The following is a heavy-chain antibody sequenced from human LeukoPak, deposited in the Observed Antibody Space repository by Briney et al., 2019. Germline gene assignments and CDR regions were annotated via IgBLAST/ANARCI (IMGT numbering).Heavy chain of an antibody. Sequence: SETLSLTCAVYGGSFSGYYWSWIRQPPGKGLEWIGEINHSGSTSYNPSLKSRVAISVDTSKNQFSLKLSSVTAADTAVYYCARGPSRYYYDSSGYPFDYWGQGTLVTVSS. J-gene: IGHJ4*02. D-gene: IGHD3-22*01. CDR2: INHSGST. CDR3: ARGPSRYYYDSSGYPFDY. V-gene: IGHV4-34*01. CDR1: GGSFSGYY.